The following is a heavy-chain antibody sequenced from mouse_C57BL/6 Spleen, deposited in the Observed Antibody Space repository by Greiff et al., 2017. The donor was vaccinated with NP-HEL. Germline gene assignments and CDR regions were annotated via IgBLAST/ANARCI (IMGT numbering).Heavy chain of an antibody. V-gene: IGHV14-3*01. CDR1: GFNIKNTY. J-gene: IGHJ3*01. CDR3: ARNYGSIPWFAY. CDR2: IDPANGNT. Sequence: EVKLLESVAELVRPGASVKLSCTASGFNIKNTYMHWVKQRPEQGLEWIGRIDPANGNTKYAPKFQGKATITADTSSNTAYLQLSSLTSEDTAIYYCARNYGSIPWFAYWGQGTLVTVSA. D-gene: IGHD1-1*01.